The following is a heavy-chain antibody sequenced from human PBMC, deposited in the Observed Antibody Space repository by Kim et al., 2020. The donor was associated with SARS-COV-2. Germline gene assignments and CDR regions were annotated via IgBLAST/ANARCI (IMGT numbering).Heavy chain of an antibody. CDR2: INSRGSII. D-gene: IGHD5-12*01. V-gene: IGHV3-11*01. J-gene: IGHJ4*02. CDR3: VRGSRDGYNIDY. CDR1: GFTFSNYY. Sequence: GGSLRLSCAASGFTFSNYYMKWIRQAPGKGLEWVAYINSRGSIIYYADSVKGRFTISRDNAKNTLYLQMNSLRAEDTALYYCVRGSRDGYNIDYWGQGTLVTVSS.